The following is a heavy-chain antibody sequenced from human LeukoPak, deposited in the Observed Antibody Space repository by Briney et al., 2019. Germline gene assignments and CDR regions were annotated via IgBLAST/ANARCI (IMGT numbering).Heavy chain of an antibody. Sequence: ASVKASCKASGYTFTSYDINWVRQATGQGLEWMGWMNPNSGNTGYAQKLQGGVTMTRNTSISTAYMELSSLTSEDTAVYYCARDNIYEGGYGLGGPNYFDYWGQGTLVTVSS. CDR1: GYTFTSYD. J-gene: IGHJ4*02. CDR3: ARDNIYEGGYGLGGPNYFDY. D-gene: IGHD5-12*01. V-gene: IGHV1-8*01. CDR2: MNPNSGNT.